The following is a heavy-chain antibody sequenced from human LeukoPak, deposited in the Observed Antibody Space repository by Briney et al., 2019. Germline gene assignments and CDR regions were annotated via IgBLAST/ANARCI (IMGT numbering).Heavy chain of an antibody. V-gene: IGHV1-2*02. CDR2: INPNSGGT. J-gene: IGHJ4*02. D-gene: IGHD6-19*01. CDR1: GYTFTGYY. Sequence: ASVKVSCKASGYTFTGYYMHWVRQAPGRGLEWMGWINPNSGGTNYAQKFQGRVTMTRDTSISTAYMELSRLRSDDTAVYYCARSPLAVAPDGYWGQGTLVTVSS. CDR3: ARSPLAVAPDGY.